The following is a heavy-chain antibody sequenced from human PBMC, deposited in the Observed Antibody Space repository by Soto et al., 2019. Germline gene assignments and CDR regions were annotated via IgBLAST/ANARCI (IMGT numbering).Heavy chain of an antibody. J-gene: IGHJ6*02. V-gene: IGHV1-2*02. Sequence: PVKAYCQGAGYAFSAHYMNWVRQAPGQGLEWMGWINPASGDTKDAQKFQGRVTMARDASISTAYMELSRLTSDDTAVYYCARDRPMDVWGQGTTVTVSS. CDR2: INPASGDT. CDR1: GYAFSAHY. CDR3: ARDRPMDV.